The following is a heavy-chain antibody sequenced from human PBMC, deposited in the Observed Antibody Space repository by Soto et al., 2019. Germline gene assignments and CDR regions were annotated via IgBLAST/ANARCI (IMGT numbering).Heavy chain of an antibody. V-gene: IGHV3-53*01. J-gene: IGHJ5*02. CDR1: GFSVSSNY. Sequence: DVQLVESGGGLVQPGGSLRLSCAISGFSVSSNYLSWVRQAPGKGLEWVSVHYSGGSTYYADSVQGRFTISRDKSNNTLYLQMRRVRAEDTAVYFCARHRHPRGTVGATSPLDPWGQGPQVTASS. D-gene: IGHD1-26*01. CDR2: HYSGGST. CDR3: ARHRHPRGTVGATSPLDP.